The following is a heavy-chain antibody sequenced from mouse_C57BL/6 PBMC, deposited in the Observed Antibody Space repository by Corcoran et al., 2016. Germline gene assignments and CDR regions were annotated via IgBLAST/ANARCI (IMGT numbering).Heavy chain of an antibody. CDR1: GYSITSGYY. J-gene: IGHJ4*01. Sequence: DVQLQESGPGLVKPSQSLSLTCSVTGYSITSGYYWNWIRQFPGNKLEWMGYISYDGSNNYNPSLKNRISITRDTSKNQFFLKLNSVTTEDTATYYCAIITTAPYYAMDYWGQGTSVTVSS. V-gene: IGHV3-6*01. D-gene: IGHD1-1*01. CDR3: AIITTAPYYAMDY. CDR2: ISYDGSN.